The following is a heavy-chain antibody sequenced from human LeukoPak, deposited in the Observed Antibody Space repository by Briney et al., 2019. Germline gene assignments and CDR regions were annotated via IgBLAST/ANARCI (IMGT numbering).Heavy chain of an antibody. CDR3: TSHVDTPMVKYWYFDL. D-gene: IGHD5-18*01. J-gene: IGHJ2*01. Sequence: GGSLRLSCAASGFTFSGSAMHWVRQASGIGLEWVGRIGSNANNYATIHAASLKGRFTISRDDSKNTAYLQMDSLKTEDTAVYYCTSHVDTPMVKYWYFDLWGRGTLVTVSS. CDR1: GFTFSGSA. CDR2: IGSNANNYAT. V-gene: IGHV3-73*01.